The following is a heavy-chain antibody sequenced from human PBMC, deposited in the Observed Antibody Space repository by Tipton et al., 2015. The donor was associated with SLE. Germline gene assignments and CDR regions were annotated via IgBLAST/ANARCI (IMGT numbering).Heavy chain of an antibody. V-gene: IGHV4-39*01. J-gene: IGHJ3*02. CDR2: LYYSGST. CDR1: GDSISSTTYY. D-gene: IGHD2-15*01. CDR3: ARHIRIGDAFDI. Sequence: TLSLTCSVSGDSISSTTYYWGWIRQPPGKGLEWIGSLYYSGSTYYNPSLKSRVTISVDASKNHFSLKLSSVTAADTAAYYCARHIRIGDAFDIWGQGTMVAVSS.